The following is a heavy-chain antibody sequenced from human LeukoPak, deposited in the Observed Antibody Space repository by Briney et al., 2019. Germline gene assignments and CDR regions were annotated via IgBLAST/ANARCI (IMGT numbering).Heavy chain of an antibody. J-gene: IGHJ5*02. CDR1: GITFSKAW. CDR3: TIDMAGRFDP. D-gene: IGHD3-10*01. Sequence: GGSLRLSCAVSGITFSKAWMSWVRQAPGRGPEWVARVRSKSDGGTEDYAAPVKGRFTISRDDSEKILYLQMNSLKTGDTAVYYCTIDMAGRFDPWGQGTLVTVSS. V-gene: IGHV3-15*01. CDR2: VRSKSDGGTE.